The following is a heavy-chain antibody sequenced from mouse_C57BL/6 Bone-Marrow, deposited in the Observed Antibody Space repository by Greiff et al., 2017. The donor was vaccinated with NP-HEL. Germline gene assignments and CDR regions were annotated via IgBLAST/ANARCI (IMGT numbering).Heavy chain of an antibody. V-gene: IGHV1-55*01. Sequence: QVQLQQPGAELVKPGASVKMSCKASGYTFTSYWITWVKQRPGQGLEWIGEINPSTGGTTYNQKFKAKATLTVDKSSSTAYMQLKSLTSEDSAVYYCARGAYYSKLRGFAYWGQGTLVTVSA. D-gene: IGHD2-5*01. CDR3: ARGAYYSKLRGFAY. J-gene: IGHJ3*01. CDR2: INPSTGGT. CDR1: GYTFTSYW.